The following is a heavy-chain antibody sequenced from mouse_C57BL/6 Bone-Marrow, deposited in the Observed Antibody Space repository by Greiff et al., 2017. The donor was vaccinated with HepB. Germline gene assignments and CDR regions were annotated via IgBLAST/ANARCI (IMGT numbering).Heavy chain of an antibody. Sequence: VQLQQSGAELARPGASVKLSCKASGYTFTSYGLSWVKQRTGQGLEWIGEIYPRSGNTYYNEKFKGKATLTADKSSSTAYMELRSLTSEDSAVYFCARKGYYYGSSYVFAYWGQGTLVTVSA. CDR3: ARKGYYYGSSYVFAY. CDR2: IYPRSGNT. CDR1: GYTFTSYG. J-gene: IGHJ3*01. V-gene: IGHV1-81*01. D-gene: IGHD1-1*01.